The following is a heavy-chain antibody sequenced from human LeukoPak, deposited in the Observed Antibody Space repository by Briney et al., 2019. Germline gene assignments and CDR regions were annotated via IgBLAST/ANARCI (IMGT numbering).Heavy chain of an antibody. CDR2: INPNSGGT. V-gene: IGHV1-2*02. J-gene: IGHJ4*02. CDR3: ASALYSNSCFDY. D-gene: IGHD6-6*01. Sequence: ASVTVSRKASGYSFTAYYIHWVRQAPGQGPEWMGWINPNSGGTKYAQRFQGRVTMTRDTSISTVYIEVSRLTSDDTAVYYCASALYSNSCFDYWGQGTLVTVSS. CDR1: GYSFTAYY.